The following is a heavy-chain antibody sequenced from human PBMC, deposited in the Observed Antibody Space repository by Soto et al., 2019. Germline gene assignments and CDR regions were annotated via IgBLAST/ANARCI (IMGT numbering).Heavy chain of an antibody. D-gene: IGHD6-19*01. CDR2: MNPNSGNT. CDR1: GYTFTSYD. Sequence: QLQRVQSGAEVKKPGASVTVSCKTSGYTFTSYDIHWVRQATGQGPEWMGWMNPNSGNTVYAQKFQGRITMTRNTSMSTVYMELSSLRPEDTAVYYCARTRFGAVAGTWGQGTLVTVSS. J-gene: IGHJ5*02. V-gene: IGHV1-8*01. CDR3: ARTRFGAVAGT.